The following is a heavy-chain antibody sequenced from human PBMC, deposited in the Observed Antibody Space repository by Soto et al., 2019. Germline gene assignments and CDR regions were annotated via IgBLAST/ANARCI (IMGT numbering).Heavy chain of an antibody. CDR2: IIPIFGTA. Sequence: QVQLVQSGAEVKTPGSSVKVSCKAAGVTFSSYAISWVRHAPGQGLEWVGGIIPIFGTANYAQQFQGRVTINADEYTSTAYLELSSLRSEDTAVYACARSRDSSSFGNYWFDPWGHGTLVTVYS. V-gene: IGHV1-69*01. J-gene: IGHJ5*02. CDR3: ARSRDSSSFGNYWFDP. CDR1: GVTFSSYA. D-gene: IGHD6-6*01.